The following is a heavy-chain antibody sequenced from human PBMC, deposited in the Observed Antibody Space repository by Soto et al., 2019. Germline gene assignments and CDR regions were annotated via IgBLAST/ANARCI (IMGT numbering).Heavy chain of an antibody. CDR2: IKSKADGGTT. CDR1: GFAFYDAW. Sequence: EVQLVESGGGLVKPGGSLRLSCAASGFAFYDAWMKWVRQAPGKGLEWVGRIKSKADGGTTDYAGPVKGRFIISRDDSEVTVYLQMNSLRTEDTAVYYCITDQGFLWRQGTMVTVYS. CDR3: ITDQGFL. V-gene: IGHV3-15*07. J-gene: IGHJ3*01.